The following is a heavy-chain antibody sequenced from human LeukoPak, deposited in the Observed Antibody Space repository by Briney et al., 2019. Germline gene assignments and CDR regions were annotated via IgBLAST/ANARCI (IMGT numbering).Heavy chain of an antibody. J-gene: IGHJ4*02. Sequence: SGGSLRLPCAASGFTVSNNYMSWVRQAPGKGLEWVSVLYSGGSTYYADSVKGRFTISRDNSKNTLYLQVNSLRAEDTAVYYCARHRGYCSSTSCYPYYFDYWGQGTLVTVSS. D-gene: IGHD2-2*01. CDR2: LYSGGST. V-gene: IGHV3-66*04. CDR3: ARHRGYCSSTSCYPYYFDY. CDR1: GFTVSNNY.